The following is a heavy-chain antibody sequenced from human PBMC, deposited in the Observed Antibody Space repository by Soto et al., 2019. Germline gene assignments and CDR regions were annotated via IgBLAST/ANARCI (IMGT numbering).Heavy chain of an antibody. D-gene: IGHD3-22*01. V-gene: IGHV3-53*01. J-gene: IGHJ6*02. CDR1: GCTVSSNY. CDR3: ARGAWDEWFSGYYLHHYGMDV. Sequence: GGSLILSCAASGCTVSSNYMSWVRQAPGKGLEWVSVIYSGGSTYYADSVKGRFTISRDNSKNTLYLQMNSLRAEDTAVYYCARGAWDEWFSGYYLHHYGMDVWGQGTTVTVAS. CDR2: IYSGGST.